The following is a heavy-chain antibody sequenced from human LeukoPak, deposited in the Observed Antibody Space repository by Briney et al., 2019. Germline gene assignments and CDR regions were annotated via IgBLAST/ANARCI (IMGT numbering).Heavy chain of an antibody. CDR2: ISRSGGST. Sequence: QPGGSLRLSCAASGFTFSSYAMNWVRQAPGKGLEWVSAISRSGGSTYYADSVKGRFTISRDNSKNTLYLQMNSLRAEDTAVYYCARDLVELTFWSGYAPQDYYYGMDAWGQGTTVTVSS. CDR3: ARDLVELTFWSGYAPQDYYYGMDA. D-gene: IGHD3-3*01. J-gene: IGHJ6*02. V-gene: IGHV3-23*01. CDR1: GFTFSSYA.